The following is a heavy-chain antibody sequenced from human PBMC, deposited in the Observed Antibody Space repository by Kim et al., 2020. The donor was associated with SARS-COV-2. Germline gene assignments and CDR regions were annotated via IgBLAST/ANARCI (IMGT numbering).Heavy chain of an antibody. CDR3: AKDPDYEFGFDY. CDR2: ISWNSGSI. D-gene: IGHD4-17*01. J-gene: IGHJ4*02. CDR1: GFTFDDYA. V-gene: IGHV3-9*01. Sequence: GGSLRLSCAASGFTFDDYAMHWVRQAPGKGLEWVSGISWNSGSIGYADSVKGRFTISRDNAKNSLYLQMNSLRAEDTALYYCAKDPDYEFGFDYWGQGTL.